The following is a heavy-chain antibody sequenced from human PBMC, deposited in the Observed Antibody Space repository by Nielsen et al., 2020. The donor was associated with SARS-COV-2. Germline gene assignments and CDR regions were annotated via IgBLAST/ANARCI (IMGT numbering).Heavy chain of an antibody. CDR1: GDSISGSY. Sequence: SETLSLTCTVSGDSISGSYWSWIRQAPGKGLEWIGYFYYTGSTNYNPSLRGRVTISVDVSKNQFSLKLTSVIAADTGVYYCVRIDMATISVDYWGRGTLVTVSS. V-gene: IGHV4-59*01. J-gene: IGHJ4*02. CDR3: VRIDMATISVDY. D-gene: IGHD5-24*01. CDR2: FYYTGST.